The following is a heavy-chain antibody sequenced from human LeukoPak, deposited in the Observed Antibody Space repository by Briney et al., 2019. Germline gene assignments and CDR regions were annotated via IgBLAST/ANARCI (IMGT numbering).Heavy chain of an antibody. J-gene: IGHJ5*02. Sequence: GGSLRLSCAASGFTFSSYGMHWVRQAPGKGLEWMGGIIPIFGTANYAQKFQGRVTITADESTSTAYMELSSLRSEDTAVYYCARDGDCSSTSCYNLPARWFDPWGQGTLVTVSS. CDR2: IIPIFGTA. V-gene: IGHV1-69*01. CDR1: GFTFSSYG. D-gene: IGHD2-2*02. CDR3: ARDGDCSSTSCYNLPARWFDP.